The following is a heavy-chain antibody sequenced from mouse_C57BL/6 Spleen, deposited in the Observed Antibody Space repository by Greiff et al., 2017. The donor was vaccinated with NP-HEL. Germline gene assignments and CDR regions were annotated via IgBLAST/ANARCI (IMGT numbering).Heavy chain of an antibody. V-gene: IGHV5-17*01. CDR2: ISSGSSTI. Sequence: DVQLVESGGGLVKPGGSLKLSCAASGFTFSDYGMHWVRQAPEKGLEWVAYISSGSSTIYYADTVKGRFTISRDNAKNTLFLQMTSLRSEDTAMYYCSSSLYSYGSSYPHYWGQGTTLTVSS. J-gene: IGHJ2*01. CDR3: SSSLYSYGSSYPHY. D-gene: IGHD1-1*01. CDR1: GFTFSDYG.